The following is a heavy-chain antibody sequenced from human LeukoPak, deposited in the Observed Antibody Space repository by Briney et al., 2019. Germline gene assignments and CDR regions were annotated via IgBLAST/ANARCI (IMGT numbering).Heavy chain of an antibody. V-gene: IGHV4-34*01. CDR2: INHSGST. J-gene: IGHJ4*02. Sequence: PSETLSLTCAVYGGSFSGYYWSWIRQPPGKGLEWIGEINHSGSTNYNPSLKSRVTISVDTSKNQFSLKLSSVTAADTAVYYCARGGYCSGGSCYRKGGYFDYWGQGTLVTVSS. D-gene: IGHD2-15*01. CDR3: ARGGYCSGGSCYRKGGYFDY. CDR1: GGSFSGYY.